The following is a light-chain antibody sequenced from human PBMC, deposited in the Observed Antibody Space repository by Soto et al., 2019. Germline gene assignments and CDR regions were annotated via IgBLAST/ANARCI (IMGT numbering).Light chain of an antibody. V-gene: IGLV2-14*01. CDR1: SSDVGGYEY. J-gene: IGLJ1*01. Sequence: QSVLTQPASVSGSPGQSIAISCTGTSSDVGGYEYVSWYQQHPDKPPKIMIYDVSNRPSGVSNRFSGSKSGNTASLTISGLQAEDEADYYCSSYTSSSTYVFGTGTKVTVL. CDR3: SSYTSSSTYV. CDR2: DVS.